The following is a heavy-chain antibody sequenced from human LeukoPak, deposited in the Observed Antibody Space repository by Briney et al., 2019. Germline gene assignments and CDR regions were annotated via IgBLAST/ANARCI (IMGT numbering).Heavy chain of an antibody. CDR2: INHSGST. CDR3: ARGADKDFDWLEKFDY. D-gene: IGHD3-9*01. Sequence: SETLSLTYAVYGGSFSGYYWSWIRQPPGKGLEWIGEINHSGSTNYNPSLKSRVTISVDTSKNQFSLKLSSVTAADTAVYYCARGADKDFDWLEKFDYWGQGTLVTVSS. J-gene: IGHJ4*02. V-gene: IGHV4-34*01. CDR1: GGSFSGYY.